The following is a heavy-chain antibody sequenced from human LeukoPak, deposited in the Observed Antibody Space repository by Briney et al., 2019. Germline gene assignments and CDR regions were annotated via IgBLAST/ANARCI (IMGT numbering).Heavy chain of an antibody. CDR3: ARAIVVPAAIFYYYYGMDV. CDR1: GGSFSGYY. V-gene: IGHV4-59*12. Sequence: SETLSLTCAVYGGSFSGYYWSWIRQPPGKGLEWIGYIYYSGSTNYNPSLKSRVTISVDTSKNQFSLKLSSVTAADTAVYYCARAIVVPAAIFYYYYGMDVWGQGTTVTVSS. J-gene: IGHJ6*02. CDR2: IYYSGST. D-gene: IGHD2-2*02.